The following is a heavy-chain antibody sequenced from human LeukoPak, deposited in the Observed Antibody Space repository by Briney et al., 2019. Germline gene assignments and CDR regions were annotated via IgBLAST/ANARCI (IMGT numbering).Heavy chain of an antibody. Sequence: PSETLSLTCAVYGGSFSGYYWSWIRQPPGKGLEWIGEINHSGSTNYNPSLKSRVTISVDTSKNQFSLKLSSVTAADTAVYYCARAPYGPLDYWGQGTLVTVSS. V-gene: IGHV4-34*01. J-gene: IGHJ4*02. CDR1: GGSFSGYY. D-gene: IGHD4-17*01. CDR2: INHSGST. CDR3: ARAPYGPLDY.